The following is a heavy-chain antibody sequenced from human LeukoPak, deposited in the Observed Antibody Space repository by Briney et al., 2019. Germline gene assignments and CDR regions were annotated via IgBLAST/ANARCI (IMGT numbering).Heavy chain of an antibody. CDR1: GFTFSSYN. J-gene: IGHJ4*02. D-gene: IGHD1-26*01. CDR2: ISSSSSYI. V-gene: IGHV3-21*04. Sequence: GGSLRLSCATSGFTFSSYNMNWVRQAPGKGLEWVSSISSSSSYIDYADSVKGRFTISRDNAKNSVYLQMDSLRAEDTGVYYCARAVKWDYWGQGTLVTVSS. CDR3: ARAVKWDY.